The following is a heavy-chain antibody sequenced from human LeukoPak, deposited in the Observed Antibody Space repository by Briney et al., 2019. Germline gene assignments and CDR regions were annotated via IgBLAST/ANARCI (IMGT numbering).Heavy chain of an antibody. CDR3: ARESETAYYYDSSGYYGAFDI. J-gene: IGHJ3*02. CDR2: IIPIFGTA. D-gene: IGHD3-22*01. Sequence: ASVKVSCKASGGTFSSYAISWVRQAPGQGLEWMGGIIPIFGTANYAQKFQGRVTITADESTSTAYMELSSLRSEDTAVYYCARESETAYYYDSSGYYGAFDIWGQGTMVTVSS. CDR1: GGTFSSYA. V-gene: IGHV1-69*13.